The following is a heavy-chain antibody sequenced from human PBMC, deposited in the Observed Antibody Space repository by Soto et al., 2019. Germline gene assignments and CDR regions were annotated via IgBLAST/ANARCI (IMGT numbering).Heavy chain of an antibody. CDR3: AGGSGNYYYNGMDV. V-gene: IGHV3-23*01. CDR1: GFTFSSYA. CDR2: ISGSGGSI. J-gene: IGHJ6*02. D-gene: IGHD3-10*01. Sequence: EVQLLESGGGLVQPGGSLRLSCAASGFTFSSYAMSWVRQAPGKGLEWVSGISGSGGSIYYADSVKGRFIISRDNSKNALYLQMNSLRAEDTAVYYCAGGSGNYYYNGMDVWGQGTTVTVSS.